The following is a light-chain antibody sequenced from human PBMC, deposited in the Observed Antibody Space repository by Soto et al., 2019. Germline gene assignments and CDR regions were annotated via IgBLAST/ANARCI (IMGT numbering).Light chain of an antibody. CDR3: SSYAGSNNPYV. CDR1: SSDVGAYPY. Sequence: QSALTQPPSASGSPGQSVTISCTGTSSDVGAYPYVSWYQQHPGKAPKLMIYEVTKRPLGVPDRFSGSKSGNTASLTVSGLQAEDEADYYCSSYAGSNNPYVFGTGTKLTVL. J-gene: IGLJ1*01. CDR2: EVT. V-gene: IGLV2-8*01.